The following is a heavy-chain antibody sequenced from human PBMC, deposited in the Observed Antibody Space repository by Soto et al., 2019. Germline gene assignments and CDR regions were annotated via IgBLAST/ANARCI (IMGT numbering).Heavy chain of an antibody. D-gene: IGHD4-17*01. Sequence: GGSLRLSCAASGFTFSMSWMSWVRQARGKGLEWVANIKQDGSVIDCVDSVKGRFTISRDNAKNSLYLQVNSLRAEDTAVYYRARDHRPSDGDPFGYWGQGTLVTVSS. CDR1: GFTFSMSW. CDR2: IKQDGSVI. J-gene: IGHJ4*02. V-gene: IGHV3-7*01. CDR3: ARDHRPSDGDPFGY.